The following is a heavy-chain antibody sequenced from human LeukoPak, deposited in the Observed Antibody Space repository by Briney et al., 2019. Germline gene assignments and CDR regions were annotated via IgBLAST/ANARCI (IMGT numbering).Heavy chain of an antibody. D-gene: IGHD6-25*01. V-gene: IGHV3-48*03. CDR1: GFTFKHFA. Sequence: GRSLRLSCVASGFTFKHFARHWVRQVPGKGLEWVSYISSSGSTIYYADSVKGRFTISRDNAKNSLYLQMNSLRAEDTAVYYCARCKQRRYAWGQGTLVTVSS. CDR3: ARCKQRRYA. CDR2: ISSSGSTI. J-gene: IGHJ5*02.